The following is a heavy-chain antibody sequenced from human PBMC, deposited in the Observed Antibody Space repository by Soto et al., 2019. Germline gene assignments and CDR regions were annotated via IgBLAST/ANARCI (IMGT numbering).Heavy chain of an antibody. V-gene: IGHV4-34*01. J-gene: IGHJ4*02. CDR1: GGSFSGYY. Sequence: SETLSLTCAVYGGSFSGYYWSWIRQPPGKGLEWIGEINHSGSTNYNPSLKSRVTISVDTSKNQFSLKLSSVTAADTAVYYCAMYDFWSGYQKDYWGQGTLVTVSS. CDR3: AMYDFWSGYQKDY. D-gene: IGHD3-3*01. CDR2: INHSGST.